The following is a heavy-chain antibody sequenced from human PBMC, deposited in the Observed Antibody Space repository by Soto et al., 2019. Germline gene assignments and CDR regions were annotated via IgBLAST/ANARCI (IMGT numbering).Heavy chain of an antibody. Sequence: ASVKVSCKASGYTFTSYHMHWVRQAPGQGLEWMGIINPSGGSTSYAQKFQGRVTMTRDTSTSTVYMELSSLRSEDTAVYYCARDEGYCSGGSCNWFDPWGQGTLVTVSS. CDR2: INPSGGST. CDR3: ARDEGYCSGGSCNWFDP. CDR1: GYTFTSYH. V-gene: IGHV1-46*01. J-gene: IGHJ5*02. D-gene: IGHD2-15*01.